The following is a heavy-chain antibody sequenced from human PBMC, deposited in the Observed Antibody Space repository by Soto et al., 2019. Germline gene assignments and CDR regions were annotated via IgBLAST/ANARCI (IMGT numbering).Heavy chain of an antibody. CDR2: IYSGGST. V-gene: IGHV3-66*01. D-gene: IGHD6-13*01. J-gene: IGHJ6*02. CDR1: GFSVSNNY. CDR3: ARDRAAQRYFYSGMDV. Sequence: PGGSLRLSCAASGFSVSNNYMNWVRQAPGKGLEWVSVIYSGGSTYSDSVKGRFTISRDNSKNTLYLQMNSLRVEDTAIYYCARDRAAQRYFYSGMDVWGQGTTVTVSS.